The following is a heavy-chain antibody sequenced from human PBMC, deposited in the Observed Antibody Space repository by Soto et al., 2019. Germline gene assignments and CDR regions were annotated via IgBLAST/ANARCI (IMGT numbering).Heavy chain of an antibody. Sequence: QVQLVQSGAEVKKPGASVKVSCKASGYNFTSYAMHWVRQAPGQRSEWMGWINAGNGNTKYSQKFQGRVTITRDTSASTAYMELSSLRSEDTAVYYCARWVVVAATIYYFDYWGQGTLVTVSS. CDR2: INAGNGNT. D-gene: IGHD2-15*01. CDR3: ARWVVVAATIYYFDY. V-gene: IGHV1-3*01. J-gene: IGHJ4*02. CDR1: GYNFTSYA.